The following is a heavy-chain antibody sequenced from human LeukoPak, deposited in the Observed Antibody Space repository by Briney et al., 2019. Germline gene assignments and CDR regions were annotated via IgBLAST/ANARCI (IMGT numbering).Heavy chain of an antibody. CDR1: GFTFSDYY. V-gene: IGHV3-11*01. D-gene: IGHD3-10*01. CDR3: ARDSITMVRGAPDI. CDR2: ISSSGSTI. J-gene: IGHJ3*02. Sequence: PGGSLRLSCAASGFTFSDYYMSWIRQAPGKGLEWVSYISSSGSTIYYADSVKGRFTISRGNAKNSLYLQMNSLRAEDTAVYYCARDSITMVRGAPDIWGQGTMVTVSS.